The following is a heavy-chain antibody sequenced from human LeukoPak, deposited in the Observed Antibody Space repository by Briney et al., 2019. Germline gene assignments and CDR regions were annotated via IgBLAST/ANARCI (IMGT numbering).Heavy chain of an antibody. CDR3: AQGGSEIYYFYHGMDV. J-gene: IGHJ6*02. V-gene: IGHV3-30*03. Sequence: GGSLRLSCAASGLSLNSYAIHWVRQAPGKGLEWVTAISYDGSNKHYADSVRGRFTISRDNSKNTLYLQMNSLRSDDTVVYYCAQGGSEIYYFYHGMDVWGRGTTVTVSS. D-gene: IGHD3-10*01. CDR1: GLSLNSYA. CDR2: ISYDGSNK.